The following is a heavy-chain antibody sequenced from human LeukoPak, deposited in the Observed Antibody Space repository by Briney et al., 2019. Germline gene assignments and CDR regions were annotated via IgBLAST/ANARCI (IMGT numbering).Heavy chain of an antibody. V-gene: IGHV1-2*02. J-gene: IGHJ4*02. CDR2: INPNSGGT. CDR3: ARVDSVARGDY. D-gene: IGHD2-15*01. Sequence: EASVKVSCKASGYTFTGYYMHWVRQAPGQGLEWMGWINPNSGGTNYAQKFQGRVTVTRDTSISTAYMELSRLRSDDTAVYYCARVDSVARGDYWGQGTLVTVSS. CDR1: GYTFTGYY.